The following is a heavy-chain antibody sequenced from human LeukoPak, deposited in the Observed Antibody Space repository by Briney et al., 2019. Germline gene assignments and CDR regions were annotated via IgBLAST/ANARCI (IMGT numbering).Heavy chain of an antibody. J-gene: IGHJ4*02. CDR2: ISSSSSYI. CDR3: ARRWAAAGDYFNY. Sequence: GGCLRLSCAPSGFTLSIYSMNWVRETPRKGLEWVSSISSSSSYIYYADSVKGRFTISRDNAKNSLYLQMNSLRAEDTAVYYCARRWAAAGDYFNYWGQGTLVTVSS. D-gene: IGHD6-13*01. V-gene: IGHV3-21*01. CDR1: GFTLSIYS.